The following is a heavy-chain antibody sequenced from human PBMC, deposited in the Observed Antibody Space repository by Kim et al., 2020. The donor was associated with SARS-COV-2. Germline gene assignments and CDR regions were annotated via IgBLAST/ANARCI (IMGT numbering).Heavy chain of an antibody. D-gene: IGHD3-9*01. Sequence: GGSLRLSCAASGFTFSSYAMSWVRQAPGKGLEWVSAISGSGGSTYYADSVKGRFTISRDNSKNTLYLQMNSLRAEDTAVYYCAKDRLILTNIGPFYYWGQGTLVTVSS. CDR2: ISGSGGST. J-gene: IGHJ4*02. CDR1: GFTFSSYA. CDR3: AKDRLILTNIGPFYY. V-gene: IGHV3-23*01.